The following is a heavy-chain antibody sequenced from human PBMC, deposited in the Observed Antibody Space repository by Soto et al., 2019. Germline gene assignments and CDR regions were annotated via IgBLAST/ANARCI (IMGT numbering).Heavy chain of an antibody. D-gene: IGHD6-19*01. CDR2: IVVGSGNT. CDR3: ARDPSGWCSDI. CDR1: GFTFTSSA. J-gene: IGHJ3*02. Sequence: SVKVSCKASGFTFTSSAVQWVRQARGQRLEWIGWIVVGSGNTNYAQKFQERVTITRDMSTSTAYMELRSLRSDDTAVYYCARDPSGWCSDIWGQGTMVTVSS. V-gene: IGHV1-58*01.